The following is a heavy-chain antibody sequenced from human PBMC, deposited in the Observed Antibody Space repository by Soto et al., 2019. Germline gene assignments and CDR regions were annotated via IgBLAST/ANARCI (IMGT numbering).Heavy chain of an antibody. CDR2: INPGGGRN. V-gene: IGHV1-46*01. CDR3: ARELYSSTWSTGGAFDI. J-gene: IGHJ3*02. CDR1: GYTFTSYS. D-gene: IGHD6-13*01. Sequence: ASVKVSCKASGYTFTSYSIHWVRQAPGQGLEWMGKINPGGGRNYAQKFQGRVTMTRDTSTSTVYMELSSLRSEDTAVYYCARELYSSTWSTGGAFDIWGQGTVVTVSS.